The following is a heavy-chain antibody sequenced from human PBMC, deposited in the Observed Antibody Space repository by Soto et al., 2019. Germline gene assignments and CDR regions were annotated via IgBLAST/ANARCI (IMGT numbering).Heavy chain of an antibody. CDR1: GYTFTSYD. CDR2: MNPNSGNT. J-gene: IGHJ4*02. V-gene: IGHV1-8*01. Sequence: ASVKVSCKASGYTFTSYDINWVRQATGQGLEWMGWMNPNSGNTGYAQKFQGRVTMTRNTSISTAYMELCSLRPEDTAVYYCARGRSSTVSYYFDYWGQGTLVTVSS. CDR3: ARGRSSTVSYYFDY. D-gene: IGHD4-17*01.